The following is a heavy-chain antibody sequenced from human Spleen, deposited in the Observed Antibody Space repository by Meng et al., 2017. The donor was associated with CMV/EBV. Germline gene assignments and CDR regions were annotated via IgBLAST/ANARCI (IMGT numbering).Heavy chain of an antibody. CDR3: ARDLRSLTSIAVGFDP. D-gene: IGHD6-19*01. J-gene: IGHJ5*02. Sequence: GESLKISCAASGFTFNEYNMNWIRQAPGKGLEWVSSISSSSSYIYYADSVKGRFTISRDNAKNSLYLQMNRLRAEDTAVYYCARDLRSLTSIAVGFDPWGQGTLVTVSS. CDR2: ISSSSSYI. V-gene: IGHV3-21*01. CDR1: GFTFNEYN.